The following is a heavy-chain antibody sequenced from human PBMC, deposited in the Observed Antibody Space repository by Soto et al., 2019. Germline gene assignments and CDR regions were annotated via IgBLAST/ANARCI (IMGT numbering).Heavy chain of an antibody. Sequence: PSETLSLTCTVSGGSISSYYWSWIRQPPGKGLEWIGYIYYSGSTNYNPSLKSRVTISVDTSKNQFSLKLSSVTAADTAVYYCARQHAPYSSGWYGYFDYWGQGTLVTAPQ. V-gene: IGHV4-59*01. J-gene: IGHJ4*02. CDR2: IYYSGST. D-gene: IGHD6-19*01. CDR3: ARQHAPYSSGWYGYFDY. CDR1: GGSISSYY.